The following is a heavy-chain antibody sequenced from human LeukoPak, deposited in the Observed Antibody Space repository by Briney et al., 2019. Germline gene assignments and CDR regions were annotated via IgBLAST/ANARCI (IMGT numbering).Heavy chain of an antibody. Sequence: SETLSLTCIVSGVSISSSSYYWGWLRQPPGKGLGWIGQIYYSGSIYYNPSLKSRVTISVDSSKNQFSLKLISVSAADTAVYYCARRDQTIGSGFDYWGQGTLVTVSS. CDR3: ARRDQTIGSGFDY. J-gene: IGHJ4*02. D-gene: IGHD3-10*01. V-gene: IGHV4-39*01. CDR2: IYYSGSI. CDR1: GVSISSSSYY.